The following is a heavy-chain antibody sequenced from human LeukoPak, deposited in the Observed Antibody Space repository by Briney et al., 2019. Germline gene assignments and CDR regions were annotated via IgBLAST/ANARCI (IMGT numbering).Heavy chain of an antibody. D-gene: IGHD3-16*01. V-gene: IGHV3-20*04. CDR2: VTSNGGST. CDR3: ARDSVGGRTRFGN. Sequence: PGGSLRLSCAASGFKFDDYDMSWVRQVPGKGLEWVAGVTSNGGSTGYADSVKGRFAISRDNAKNTLYLQMSSLTVEDTAVYYCARDSVGGRTRFGNWGQGILVTVSS. J-gene: IGHJ4*02. CDR1: GFKFDDYD.